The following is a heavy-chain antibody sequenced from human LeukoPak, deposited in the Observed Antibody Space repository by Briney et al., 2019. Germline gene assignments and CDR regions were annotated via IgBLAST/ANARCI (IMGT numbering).Heavy chain of an antibody. CDR1: GGSISSYY. CDR3: ARAYDSRGENWFDP. D-gene: IGHD3-22*01. V-gene: IGHV4-59*01. J-gene: IGHJ5*02. CDR2: IYYSGST. Sequence: SETLSLTCTVSGGSISSYYWSWIRQPPGKGLEWIGYIYYSGSTNYNPSLKSRVTISVDTSKNQFSLKLSSVTAADTAVYYCARAYDSRGENWFDPWGQGTLVTVSS.